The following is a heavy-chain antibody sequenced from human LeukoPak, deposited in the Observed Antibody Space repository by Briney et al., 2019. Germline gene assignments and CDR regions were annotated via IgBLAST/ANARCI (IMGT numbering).Heavy chain of an antibody. J-gene: IGHJ6*03. CDR3: ARLPYYDFWSGYYTDRYYYYMDV. V-gene: IGHV4-39*01. CDR1: GGSISSSSYY. CDR2: IYYSGST. D-gene: IGHD3-3*01. Sequence: SETLSLTCTVSGGSISSSSYYWGWIRQPPGKGLEWIGSIYYSGSTYYNPSLKSRVTISVDTSKNQFSLKLSSVTAADTAVYYCARLPYYDFWSGYYTDRYYYYMDVWGKGTTVTVSS.